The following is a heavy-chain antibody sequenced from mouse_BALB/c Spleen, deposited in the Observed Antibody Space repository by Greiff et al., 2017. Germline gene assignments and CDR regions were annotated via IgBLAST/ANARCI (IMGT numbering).Heavy chain of an antibody. CDR1: GYAFTNYL. CDR3: ARKGSY. V-gene: IGHV1-54*01. Sequence: VKVVESGAELVRPGTSVKVSCKASGYAFTNYLIEWVKQRPGQGLEWIGVINPGSGGTNYNEKFKGKATLTADKSSSTAYMQLSSLTSDDSAVYFCARKGSYWGQGTLVTVSA. J-gene: IGHJ3*01. CDR2: INPGSGGT.